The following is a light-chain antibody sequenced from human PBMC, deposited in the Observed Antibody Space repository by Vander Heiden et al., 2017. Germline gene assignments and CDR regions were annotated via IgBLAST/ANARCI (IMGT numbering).Light chain of an antibody. J-gene: IGKJ4*01. V-gene: IGKV1-33*01. CDR3: QQDYNVPLT. CDR1: QDISNY. CDR2: DAS. Sequence: DIQVTHSPSSLSASVGDRVTITCQASQDISNYLNWYQQKPGKAPKLLIYDASNLETGVPSRFSGSGSGTDFTFTISSLQPEDIATYYCQQDYNVPLTFGGGTKVXIK.